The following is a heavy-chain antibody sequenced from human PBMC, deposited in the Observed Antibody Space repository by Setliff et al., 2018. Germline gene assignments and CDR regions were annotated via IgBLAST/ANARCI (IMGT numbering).Heavy chain of an antibody. CDR2: IKQDGSDK. CDR1: GFTFSTYC. J-gene: IGHJ4*02. V-gene: IGHV3-7*01. D-gene: IGHD1-7*01. Sequence: GGSLTLSCAASGFTFSTYCMSWVRQPPGKGLEWVANIKQDGSDKYYVGSVKGRFTISRYNAKNSLYLQMNSLRAEDTAVYYCAREGHNWKYVLTYFDYWGQGTLVTVSS. CDR3: AREGHNWKYVLTYFDY.